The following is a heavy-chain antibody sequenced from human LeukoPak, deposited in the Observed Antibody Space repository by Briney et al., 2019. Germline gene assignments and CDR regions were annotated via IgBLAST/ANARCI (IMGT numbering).Heavy chain of an antibody. CDR3: ARDRLHYYDSSGQYNWFDP. V-gene: IGHV1-18*01. CDR1: GYTFTSYG. Sequence: ASVKVSCKASGYTFTSYGISWVRQAPGQGLEWMGWISAYNGNTNYAQKLQGRVTMTTDTSTSTAYMELSSLRSEDTAVYYCARDRLHYYDSSGQYNWFDPWGQGTLVTVSS. D-gene: IGHD3-22*01. CDR2: ISAYNGNT. J-gene: IGHJ5*02.